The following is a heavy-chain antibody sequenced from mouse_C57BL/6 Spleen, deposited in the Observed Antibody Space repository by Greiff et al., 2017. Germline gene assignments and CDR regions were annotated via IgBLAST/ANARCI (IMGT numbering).Heavy chain of an antibody. CDR2: INPNNGGT. CDR1: GYTFTDYN. J-gene: IGHJ3*01. Sequence: EVKLVESGPELVKPGASVKIPCKASGYTFTDYNMDWVKQSHGKSLEWIGDINPNNGGTIYNQKFKGKATLTVDKSSSTAYMELRSLTSEDTAVYYCARGGTGPWFAYWGQGTLVTVSA. D-gene: IGHD3-3*01. CDR3: ARGGTGPWFAY. V-gene: IGHV1-18*01.